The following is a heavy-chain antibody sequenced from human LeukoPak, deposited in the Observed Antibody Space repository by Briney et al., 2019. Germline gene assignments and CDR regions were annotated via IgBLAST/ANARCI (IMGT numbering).Heavy chain of an antibody. J-gene: IGHJ4*02. CDR3: VRVKGTYFDF. CDR1: GFPFSSYS. CDR2: ISASGSNI. Sequence: PGGSLRLSCAASGFPFSSYSMNWVRQDPGKGLEWVSYISASGSNIYYLDSVKGRFTVSRDNAMNSLFLQMDRPRAEDTAVYYCVRVKGTYFDFWGQGTLVTVS. V-gene: IGHV3-48*01. D-gene: IGHD1-1*01.